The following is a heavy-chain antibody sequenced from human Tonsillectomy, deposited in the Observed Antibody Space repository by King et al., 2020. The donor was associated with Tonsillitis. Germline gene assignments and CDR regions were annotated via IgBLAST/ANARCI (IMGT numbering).Heavy chain of an antibody. CDR3: AKDQNDSSGYVYY. Sequence: VQLVESGGGVVQPGRSLRLSCAASGFTFSSYGMHWVRQAPGKGLEWVAVISYDGSNKYYADSVKGRFTISRDNSKNTLYLQMNSLRAEDTAVYYCAKDQNDSSGYVYYWGQGTLVTVSS. CDR2: ISYDGSNK. J-gene: IGHJ4*02. CDR1: GFTFSSYG. D-gene: IGHD3-22*01. V-gene: IGHV3-30*18.